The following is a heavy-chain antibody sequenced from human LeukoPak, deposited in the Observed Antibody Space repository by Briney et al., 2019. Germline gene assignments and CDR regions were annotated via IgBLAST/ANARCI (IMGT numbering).Heavy chain of an antibody. CDR2: INPNSGGT. J-gene: IGHJ3*02. V-gene: IGHV1-2*04. Sequence: ASVKVSCKASGYTFTSYYMHWVRQAPGQGLEWMGWINPNSGGTNYAQKFQGWVTMTRDTSISTAYMELSRLRSDDTAVYYCARGSVVPAANAFDIWGQGTMVTVSS. CDR1: GYTFTSYY. CDR3: ARGSVVPAANAFDI. D-gene: IGHD2-2*01.